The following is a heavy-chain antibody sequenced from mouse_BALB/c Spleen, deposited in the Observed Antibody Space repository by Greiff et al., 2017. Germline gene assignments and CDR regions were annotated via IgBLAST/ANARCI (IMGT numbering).Heavy chain of an antibody. CDR1: GYSITSDYA. J-gene: IGHJ2*01. D-gene: IGHD1-1*01. Sequence: EVKLMESGPGLVKPSQSLSLTCTVTGYSITSDYAWNWIRQFPGNKLEWMGYISYSGSTSYNPSLKSRISITRDTSKNQFFLQLNSVTTEDTATYYCASDGKGQNFDYWGQGTTLTVSS. CDR3: ASDGKGQNFDY. V-gene: IGHV3-2*02. CDR2: ISYSGST.